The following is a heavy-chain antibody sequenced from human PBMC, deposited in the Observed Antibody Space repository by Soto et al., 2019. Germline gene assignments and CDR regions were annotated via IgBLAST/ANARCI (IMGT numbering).Heavy chain of an antibody. CDR3: FSLGTAWIAAAGTS. D-gene: IGHD6-13*01. V-gene: IGHV3-73*01. Sequence: EVQLVESGGGLVQPGGSLKLSCAASGFTFTDSSMHWVRQASGKGLEWVGLIRSKANSYATAFAASVEGRFTISRDDSKNTAYLQMNNLKTEDTAMYYCFSLGTAWIAAAGTSCGQGTLVTVSS. CDR1: GFTFTDSS. CDR2: IRSKANSYAT. J-gene: IGHJ4*02.